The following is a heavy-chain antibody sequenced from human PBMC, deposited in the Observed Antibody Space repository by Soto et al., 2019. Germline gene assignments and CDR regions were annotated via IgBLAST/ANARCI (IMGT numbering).Heavy chain of an antibody. Sequence: GASVKVSCKASGYTFTSYYMHWVRQAPGQGLEWMGIINPSGGSTSYAQKFQGRVTMTRDTSTSTVYMELSSLRSEDTAVYYCASRYYDSSGPRGDAFDIWGQGTMVTVSS. CDR1: GYTFTSYY. V-gene: IGHV1-46*01. CDR3: ASRYYDSSGPRGDAFDI. D-gene: IGHD3-22*01. CDR2: INPSGGST. J-gene: IGHJ3*02.